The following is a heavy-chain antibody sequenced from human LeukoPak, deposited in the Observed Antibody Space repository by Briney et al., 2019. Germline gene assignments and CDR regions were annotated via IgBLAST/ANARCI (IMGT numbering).Heavy chain of an antibody. J-gene: IGHJ4*02. V-gene: IGHV3-23*01. CDR3: AKTSRHSYCSGGSCYRGEGDY. CDR2: ISGSGGST. Sequence: GGSLRLSCAASGFTFSSYAMSWVRQAPGKGLEWVLAISGSGGSTYYADSVKGRFTISRDNSKNMLYLQMNILRAEDTAVYFCAKTSRHSYCSGGSCYRGEGDYWGQGTLVTVSS. D-gene: IGHD2-15*01. CDR1: GFTFSSYA.